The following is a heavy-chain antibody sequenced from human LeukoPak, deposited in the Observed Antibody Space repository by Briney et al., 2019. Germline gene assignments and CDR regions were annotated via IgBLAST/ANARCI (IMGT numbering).Heavy chain of an antibody. J-gene: IGHJ4*02. V-gene: IGHV3-30*18. CDR1: GFTFSSYG. CDR2: ISYDGSNK. Sequence: GGSLRLSCAASGFTFSSYGMHWVRQAPGKGLEWVAVISYDGSNKYYADSVKGRFTISRDNSKNTLYLQMNSLRAEDTAVYYCAKDQGIAVAWGQGTLVTVSS. CDR3: AKDQGIAVA. D-gene: IGHD6-19*01.